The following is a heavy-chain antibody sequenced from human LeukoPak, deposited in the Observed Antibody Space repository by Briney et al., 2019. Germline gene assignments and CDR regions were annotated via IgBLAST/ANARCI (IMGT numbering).Heavy chain of an antibody. J-gene: IGHJ3*02. D-gene: IGHD6-19*01. V-gene: IGHV4-4*07. Sequence: PSETLSLTCTVSGGSISSYYWSWIRQPAGKGLEWIGRIYTSGSTNYNPSLKRRVTMSVDTSKNQFSLKLSSVTAADTAVYYCARDLIAVAADAFDIWGQGTKVTVSS. CDR3: ARDLIAVAADAFDI. CDR1: GGSISSYY. CDR2: IYTSGST.